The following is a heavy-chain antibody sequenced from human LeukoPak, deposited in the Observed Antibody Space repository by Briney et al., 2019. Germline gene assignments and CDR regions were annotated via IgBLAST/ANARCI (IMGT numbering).Heavy chain of an antibody. Sequence: GGSLRLSCAASGFTFSYYGMQWVRQAPGKGLEWVALIWHDGSKIHYADSVRGRLTISRDNSKTTLYLQMNSLRAEDTAVYYCASLGYCSGGSCHRNLDYWGQGTLVTVSS. V-gene: IGHV3-33*01. J-gene: IGHJ4*02. CDR1: GFTFSYYG. CDR3: ASLGYCSGGSCHRNLDY. D-gene: IGHD2-15*01. CDR2: IWHDGSKI.